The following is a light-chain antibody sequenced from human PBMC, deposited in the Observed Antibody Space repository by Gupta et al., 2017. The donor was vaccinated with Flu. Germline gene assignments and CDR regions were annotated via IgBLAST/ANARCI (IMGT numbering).Light chain of an antibody. CDR2: KDN. V-gene: IGLV3-25*03. J-gene: IGLJ1*01. Sequence: SSELPQPPSVSVSPGQTATIPCSGDALTNQYVYWYRQRPGQAPVLLIYKDNERPAGIPERFSGSSSGTTATLSISRGQAKDEADYYCQSADISATFVFGTGTRVTVL. CDR1: ALTNQY. CDR3: QSADISATFV.